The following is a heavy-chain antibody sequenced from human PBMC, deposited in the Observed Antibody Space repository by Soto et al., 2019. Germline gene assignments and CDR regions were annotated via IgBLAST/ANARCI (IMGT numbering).Heavy chain of an antibody. Sequence: SETLSLTCAVSGYSIRSGYFWGWIRQPPGKGLGGIGSMYHRGITYYNWSLKSRVTISVDTSKNQLSLKLSSVTAADTAVYYCASARLSSGDAEGFDYWGQGTPVTVSS. CDR2: MYHRGIT. CDR1: GYSIRSGYF. CDR3: ASARLSSGDAEGFDY. J-gene: IGHJ4*02. D-gene: IGHD6-25*01. V-gene: IGHV4-38-2*01.